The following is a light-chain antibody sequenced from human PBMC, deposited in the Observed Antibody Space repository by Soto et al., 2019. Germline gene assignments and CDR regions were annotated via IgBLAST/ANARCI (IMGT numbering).Light chain of an antibody. CDR3: QQSDSTPPLT. CDR2: AAS. CDR1: QGISSY. Sequence: DIQMIQSPSSLSASVGYRVTITCPSSQGISSYLNWYQQKPGKAPKLLIYAASSLQSGVPSRFRGSGSGTDFTLTISSRQPEDFATYYCQQSDSTPPLTCGGGTKVDI. V-gene: IGKV1-39*01. J-gene: IGKJ4*01.